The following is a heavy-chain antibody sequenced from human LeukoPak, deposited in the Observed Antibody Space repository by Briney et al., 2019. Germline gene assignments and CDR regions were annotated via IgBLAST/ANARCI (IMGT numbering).Heavy chain of an antibody. D-gene: IGHD2-21*01. J-gene: IGHJ4*02. Sequence: GGSLRLSCAASGFTFSSYEMNWVRQAPGKGLEWVSYISSSGSTIYYADSVKGRFTISRDNAKNSLYLQMNSLRAEDTAVYYCARDGAYYVRTSIDYWGQGTLVTVSS. CDR1: GFTFSSYE. V-gene: IGHV3-48*03. CDR3: ARDGAYYVRTSIDY. CDR2: ISSSGSTI.